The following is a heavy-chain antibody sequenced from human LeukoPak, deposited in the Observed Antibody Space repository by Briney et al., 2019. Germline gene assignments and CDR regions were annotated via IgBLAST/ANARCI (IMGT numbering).Heavy chain of an antibody. D-gene: IGHD1-1*01. CDR3: ARRAIRWRDFDY. CDR2: IYYSGNT. V-gene: IGHV4-39*01. CDR1: GVSISSSNSY. Sequence: SETLSLTCTVSGVSISSSNSYWDWIRQPPGKGLEWIGSIYYSGNTYYNASLKSQVSISIDTSKNQFSLRLTSVTAADTAVYYCARRAIRWRDFDYWGQGTLVTVSS. J-gene: IGHJ4*02.